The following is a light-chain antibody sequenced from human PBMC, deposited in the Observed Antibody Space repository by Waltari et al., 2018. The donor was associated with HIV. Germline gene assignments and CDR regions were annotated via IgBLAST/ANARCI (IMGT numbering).Light chain of an antibody. J-gene: IGLJ2*01. CDR3: AAWDDSLNGPL. Sequence: QSVLTQPPSASGTPGQRVTISCSGSSSNVGRNSVSWYRQFPGTAPKLLIYKTNQRPSWLPGRFSGSKSGTSASLAISGLQSDDESVYYCAAWDDSLNGPLFGGGTQLTVL. CDR1: SSNVGRNS. CDR2: KTN. V-gene: IGLV1-44*01.